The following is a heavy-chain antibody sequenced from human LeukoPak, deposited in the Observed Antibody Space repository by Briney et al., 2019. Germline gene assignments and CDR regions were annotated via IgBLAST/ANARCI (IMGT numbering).Heavy chain of an antibody. D-gene: IGHD3-16*01. Sequence: PGGSLRLSCVASGFTFSSYWMTWVRQAPGKGLEWVANINKDGSANEDSVKGRFTISRDDAKNSLYLQMNSLRAEDTAVYYCARDPYDFSGGYAYGAFDMWGQGTMVTVSS. V-gene: IGHV3-7*01. CDR1: GFTFSSYW. J-gene: IGHJ3*02. CDR2: INKDGSA. CDR3: ARDPYDFSGGYAYGAFDM.